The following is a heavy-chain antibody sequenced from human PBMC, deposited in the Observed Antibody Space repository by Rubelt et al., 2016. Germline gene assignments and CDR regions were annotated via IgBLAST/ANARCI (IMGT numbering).Heavy chain of an antibody. D-gene: IGHD1-26*01. V-gene: IGHV1-18*01. CDR3: AREGGSYDSLFDY. J-gene: IGHJ4*02. CDR2: ISAYNGNT. Sequence: WVRQAPGQGLEWMGWISAYNGNTNYAQKFQGRVTMTEDTSTDTAYMELSSLRSEDTAVYYCAREGGSYDSLFDYWGQGTLVTVSS.